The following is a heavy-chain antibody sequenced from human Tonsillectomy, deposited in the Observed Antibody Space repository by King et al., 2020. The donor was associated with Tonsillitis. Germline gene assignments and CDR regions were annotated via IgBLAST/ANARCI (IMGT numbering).Heavy chain of an antibody. Sequence: QLVQSGAEVKKPGASVKVSCKASGYTFTSYYMHWVRQAPGQGLEWMGIINPSVGSTSYAQKFHARVTMTRDTSTSTVYMELSSLRSDDTAVYYCARDPGSSRYPLDYWGQGTLVTVSS. CDR1: GYTFTSYY. J-gene: IGHJ4*02. V-gene: IGHV1-46*01. D-gene: IGHD2-2*01. CDR3: ARDPGSSRYPLDY. CDR2: INPSVGST.